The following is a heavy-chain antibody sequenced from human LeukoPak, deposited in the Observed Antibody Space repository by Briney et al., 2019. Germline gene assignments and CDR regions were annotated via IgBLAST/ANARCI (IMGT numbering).Heavy chain of an antibody. CDR2: INGQGNNT. D-gene: IGHD3-3*01. Sequence: AGGSLRLSCATSGFIFSKYAMHWVRQAPGKGLEYVSGINGQGNNTYYADSVKGRFTIPRDNSKNALYLQMGSLRAEDMAVYYCVRKGVTIFGVVIAPYGMDVWGQGTTVSVSS. V-gene: IGHV3-64*02. J-gene: IGHJ6*02. CDR1: GFIFSKYA. CDR3: VRKGVTIFGVVIAPYGMDV.